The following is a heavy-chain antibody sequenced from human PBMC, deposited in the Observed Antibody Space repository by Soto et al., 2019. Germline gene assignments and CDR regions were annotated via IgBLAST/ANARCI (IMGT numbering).Heavy chain of an antibody. CDR1: GFTFSSYS. CDR2: ISSSSSYI. D-gene: IGHD2-2*02. Sequence: GGSLRLSCAASGFTFSSYSMNWVRQAPGKGLEWVSSISSSSSYIYYADSVKGRFTISRDNAKNSLYLQMSSLRAEDTAVYYCARGLRGIPDLFDSSGQGSLVIVSS. J-gene: IGHJ5*01. V-gene: IGHV3-21*01. CDR3: ARGLRGIPDLFDS.